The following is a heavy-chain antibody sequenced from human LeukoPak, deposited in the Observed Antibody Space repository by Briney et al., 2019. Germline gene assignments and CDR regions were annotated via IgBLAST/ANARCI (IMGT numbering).Heavy chain of an antibody. CDR2: ISSSGAHI. CDR3: ARDGRSGDYMYAAN. D-gene: IGHD2-15*01. J-gene: IGHJ4*02. V-gene: IGHV3-21*01. CDR1: EFTFSSFA. Sequence: GGSLRLSCAASEFTFSSFAMHWVRQAPGKGLEWVSSISSSGAHIYYADSVKGRFTISRDNAKNSLYLQMNSLRGEDTAVYYCARDGRSGDYMYAANWGQGTLVTVSS.